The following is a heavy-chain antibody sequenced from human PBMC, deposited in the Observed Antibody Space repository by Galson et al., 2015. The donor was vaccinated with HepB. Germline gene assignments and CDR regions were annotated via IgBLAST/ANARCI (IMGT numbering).Heavy chain of an antibody. Sequence: PALVKPTQTLTLTCTFSGFSLSTNGVGVGWLRQPPGKALEWLAFIYWDDDKRYSPSLESRLNIAKDTFTNQVVLTMTNMDPVDTATYYCAHSPAGLQLWFDAFDIWGQGTMVTVSS. V-gene: IGHV2-5*02. J-gene: IGHJ3*02. D-gene: IGHD5-18*01. CDR3: AHSPAGLQLWFDAFDI. CDR2: IYWDDDK. CDR1: GFSLSTNGVG.